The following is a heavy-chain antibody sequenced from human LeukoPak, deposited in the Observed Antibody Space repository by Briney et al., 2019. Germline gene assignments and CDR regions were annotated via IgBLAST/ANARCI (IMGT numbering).Heavy chain of an antibody. D-gene: IGHD3-22*01. CDR3: ARGESYYYDSSGYQHPDY. CDR1: GFTFSSYA. V-gene: IGHV3-23*01. Sequence: GGSLRLSCAASGFTFSSYAMSWVRQAPGKGLEWVSAIGASGGSTDYADSVRGRFTISRDNSKNTLYLQMNSLRAEDTAVYYCARGESYYYDSSGYQHPDYWGQGTLVTVSS. CDR2: IGASGGST. J-gene: IGHJ4*02.